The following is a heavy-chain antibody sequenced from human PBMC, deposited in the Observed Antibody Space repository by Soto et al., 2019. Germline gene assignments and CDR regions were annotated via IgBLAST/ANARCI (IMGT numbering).Heavy chain of an antibody. CDR1: GGSISSGGYY. V-gene: IGHV4-31*03. J-gene: IGHJ4*02. CDR3: ARGHSSSWYEEYYFDY. CDR2: IYYSGST. Sequence: QVQLQESGPGLVKPSQTLSLTCTVSGGSISSGGYYWSWSRQHPGKGLEWIGYIYYSGSTYYNPSLKSRVTISVDTSKNQCSLKLSSVTAADTAVYYCARGHSSSWYEEYYFDYWGQGTLVTVSS. D-gene: IGHD6-13*01.